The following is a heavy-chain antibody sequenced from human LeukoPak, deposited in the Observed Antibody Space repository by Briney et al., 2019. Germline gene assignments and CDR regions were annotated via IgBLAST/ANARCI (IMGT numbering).Heavy chain of an antibody. Sequence: PGGSLRLSCAASGFTFRSYSMNWVRQAPGKGLEWVSSISSSSAYIYYADSGKGRFTISRDNAKNSLYLQMNSLRAEDTAVYYCARDVVVPAATGMDVWGQGTTVTVSS. CDR2: ISSSSAYI. J-gene: IGHJ6*02. V-gene: IGHV3-21*01. D-gene: IGHD2-2*01. CDR1: GFTFRSYS. CDR3: ARDVVVPAATGMDV.